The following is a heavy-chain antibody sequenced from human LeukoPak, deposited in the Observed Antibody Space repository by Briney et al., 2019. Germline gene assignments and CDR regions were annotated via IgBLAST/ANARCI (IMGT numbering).Heavy chain of an antibody. J-gene: IGHJ4*02. D-gene: IGHD3-10*01. CDR1: GDSISSYY. V-gene: IGHV4-59*12. Sequence: PSETLSLTCTVSGDSISSYYWSWIRQPPGKGLEWIGYMYYTGSTTYNPSLKSRVIMSVDTSKNQFSLKLSSVTAADTAVYYCARDLGAPDYWGQGTLVTVSS. CDR2: MYYTGST. CDR3: ARDLGAPDY.